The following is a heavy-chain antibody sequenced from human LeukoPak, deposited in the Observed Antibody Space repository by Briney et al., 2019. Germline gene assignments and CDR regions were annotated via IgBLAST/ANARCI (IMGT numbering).Heavy chain of an antibody. V-gene: IGHV4-59*01. CDR2: IYHSGST. Sequence: PSETLSLTCTLSGGSISTYYWSWIRQPPGKGLEWIGYIYHSGSTNYDPSLKSRVTISVDTSKNQFSLKLSSVTAADTAVYYCARGGGYASPIGYWGQGALVTVSS. CDR1: GGSISTYY. D-gene: IGHD5-12*01. J-gene: IGHJ4*02. CDR3: ARGGGYASPIGY.